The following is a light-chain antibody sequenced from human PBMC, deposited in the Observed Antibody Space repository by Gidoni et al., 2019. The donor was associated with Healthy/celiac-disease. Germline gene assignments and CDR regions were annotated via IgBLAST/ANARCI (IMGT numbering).Light chain of an antibody. CDR1: QSISSW. Sequence: IQMTQSPSTLSASVGDRVTTTCRASQSISSWLAWYQQKPGKAPKLLIYKASSLESGVPSRFSGSGSGTEFTLTISSVQADDFATYYCQQYKSYPLTFGGGTKVEIK. J-gene: IGKJ4*01. V-gene: IGKV1-5*03. CDR3: QQYKSYPLT. CDR2: KAS.